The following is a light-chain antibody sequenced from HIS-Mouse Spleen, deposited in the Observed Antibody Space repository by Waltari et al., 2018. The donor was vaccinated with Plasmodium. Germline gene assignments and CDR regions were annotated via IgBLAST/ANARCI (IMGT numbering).Light chain of an antibody. CDR1: QSVSSTY. CDR2: GAS. Sequence: EIVLTQSPGTLSLSPGARATLYCRASQSVSSTYLAWYQQKPGQAPRPLIYGASSRATGIPDRFSGSGSGTDFTLTISRLEPEDFAVYYCQQYGSSPLTFGGGTKVEIK. CDR3: QQYGSSPLT. J-gene: IGKJ4*01. V-gene: IGKV3-20*01.